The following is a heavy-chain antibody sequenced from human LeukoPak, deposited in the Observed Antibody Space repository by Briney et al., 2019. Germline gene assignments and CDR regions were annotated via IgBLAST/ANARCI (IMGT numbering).Heavy chain of an antibody. CDR3: ARVVVVTAIIVRFDP. CDR2: IYYSGST. J-gene: IGHJ5*02. Sequence: SETLSLTCIVSGGSINSHYWSWIRQPPGKGLEWIGYIYYSGSTNYNPSLKSRVTISVDTSKNQFSLKLSSVTAADTAVYYCARVVVVTAIIVRFDPWGQGTLVTVSS. CDR1: GGSINSHY. V-gene: IGHV4-59*11. D-gene: IGHD2-21*02.